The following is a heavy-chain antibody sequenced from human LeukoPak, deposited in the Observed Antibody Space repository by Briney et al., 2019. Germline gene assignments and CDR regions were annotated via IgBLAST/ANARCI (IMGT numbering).Heavy chain of an antibody. CDR2: ISSSSSYI. D-gene: IGHD6-13*01. V-gene: IGHV3-21*01. J-gene: IGHJ4*02. CDR3: ARVGSAADPDY. CDR1: GYTFSSYS. Sequence: GGSLILACAASGYTFSSYSMNWVRQAPGMGLEWVSSISSSSSYIYYADSVKGRFTISRDNAKNSLYLQMNSLRAEDTAVYYCARVGSAADPDYWGQGTLVTVSS.